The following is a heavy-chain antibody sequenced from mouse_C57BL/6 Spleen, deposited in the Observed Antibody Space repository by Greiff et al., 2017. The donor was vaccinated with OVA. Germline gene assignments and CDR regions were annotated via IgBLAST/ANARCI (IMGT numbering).Heavy chain of an antibody. Sequence: VQLKESGGGLVKPGGSLKLSCAASGFTFSSYAMSWVRQTPEKRLEWVATISDGGSYTYYPDNVKGRFTISRDNAKNNLYLQMSHLKSEDTAMYYCAREGGILLRRYFDVWGTGTTVTVSS. CDR2: ISDGGSYT. CDR1: GFTFSSYA. J-gene: IGHJ1*03. V-gene: IGHV5-4*01. D-gene: IGHD1-1*01. CDR3: AREGGILLRRYFDV.